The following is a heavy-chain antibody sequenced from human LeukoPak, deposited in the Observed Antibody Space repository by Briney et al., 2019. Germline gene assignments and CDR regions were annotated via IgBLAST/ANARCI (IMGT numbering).Heavy chain of an antibody. CDR1: GFTFSSYG. J-gene: IGHJ4*02. D-gene: IGHD3-9*01. CDR2: IWYDGSNK. Sequence: GGSLRLSCAASGFTFSSYGMHWVRQAPGKGLEWVAVIWYDGSNKYYADSVKGRFTISRDNSKNTLYLQMNSLRAEDTAVYYCGATYYDILTGYYWSPSYYFDYWGQGTLVTVSS. V-gene: IGHV3-33*01. CDR3: GATYYDILTGYYWSPSYYFDY.